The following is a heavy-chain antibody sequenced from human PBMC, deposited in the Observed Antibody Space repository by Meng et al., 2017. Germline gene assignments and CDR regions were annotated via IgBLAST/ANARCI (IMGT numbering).Heavy chain of an antibody. CDR3: AKDGVGATEGYFDY. Sequence: QGQLVQSWVEVKNPGSSVKLPPKTSGATFSSYAISGVRQAPGQGLEWIGGIIPIFGPANYAQKFQGRVTITSDKSTSTAYMELSSLRSEDTSVYYCAKDGVGATEGYFDYWGQGTLVTVSS. CDR1: GATFSSYA. CDR2: IIPIFGPA. V-gene: IGHV1-69*06. J-gene: IGHJ4*02. D-gene: IGHD1-26*01.